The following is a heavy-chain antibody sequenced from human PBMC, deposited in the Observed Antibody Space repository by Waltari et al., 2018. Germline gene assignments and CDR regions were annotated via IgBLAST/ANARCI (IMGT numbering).Heavy chain of an antibody. D-gene: IGHD6-19*01. CDR3: AHRLWDSSGWYGNWFDP. CDR1: GFSISTSGVG. Sequence: QITLKESGPTLVKPIQTLTLTCTLSGFSISTSGVGVGWIRQPPGKALEWLAVIYWDDDKRYSPSLKSRLTITKDTSKNQVVLTMTNMDPVDTATYYCAHRLWDSSGWYGNWFDPWGQGTLVTVSS. J-gene: IGHJ5*02. CDR2: IYWDDDK. V-gene: IGHV2-5*02.